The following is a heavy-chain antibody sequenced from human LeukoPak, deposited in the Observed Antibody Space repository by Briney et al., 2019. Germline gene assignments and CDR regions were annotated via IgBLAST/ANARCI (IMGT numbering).Heavy chain of an antibody. V-gene: IGHV3-20*04. Sequence: GGSLRLSCAASGYTFGDYGMSWVHQVPGKGLEWISGTNRRGDITGYADFVKGRFTISRDNAENTVYLQTNSLRVEDTAMYYCASLSGVWDTGDKKWFDPWGQGTLVTVSS. CDR1: GYTFGDYG. D-gene: IGHD2-8*02. CDR2: TNRRGDIT. CDR3: ASLSGVWDTGDKKWFDP. J-gene: IGHJ5*02.